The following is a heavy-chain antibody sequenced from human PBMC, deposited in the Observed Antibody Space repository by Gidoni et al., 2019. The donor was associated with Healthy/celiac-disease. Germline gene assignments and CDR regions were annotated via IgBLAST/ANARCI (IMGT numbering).Heavy chain of an antibody. CDR1: GGTFSSYA. D-gene: IGHD3-22*01. V-gene: IGHV1-69*04. CDR3: ARVLGIYDSSDTLGAFDI. CDR2: IIPILGIA. J-gene: IGHJ3*02. Sequence: QVQLVQSGAEVKKPGSSVKVSCKASGGTFSSYAISWVRQAPGQGLEWMGRIIPILGIANYAQKFQGRVTITADKSTSTAYMELSSLRSEDTAVYYCARVLGIYDSSDTLGAFDIWGQGTMVTVSS.